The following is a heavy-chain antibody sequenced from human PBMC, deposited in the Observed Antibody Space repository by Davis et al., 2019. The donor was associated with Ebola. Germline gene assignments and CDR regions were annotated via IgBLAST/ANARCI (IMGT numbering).Heavy chain of an antibody. V-gene: IGHV4-59*01. CDR3: ARDHGAGNLDV. D-gene: IGHD3-16*01. CDR1: GGSISYYY. CDR2: IYFSGST. Sequence: SETLSLTCTVSGGSISYYYWNWIRQALGKGLEWIGDIYFSGSTNYNPSLKSRATISVDTSENHFSLRLRSVTTADTAVYYCARDHGAGNLDVWGQGTTVTVSS. J-gene: IGHJ6*02.